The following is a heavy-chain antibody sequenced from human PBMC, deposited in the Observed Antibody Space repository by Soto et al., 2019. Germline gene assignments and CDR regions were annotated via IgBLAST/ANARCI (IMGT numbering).Heavy chain of an antibody. Sequence: SEPLYLPCAVSVFSIRSGNSCGGIRKHPGKGLEWIGSVYHGGNTYYNPSLKSRVSISIDLSKNQFSLKLTSVTAADTAAYYCARARWYDAFNVWGQGTVVTVSS. CDR1: VFSIRSGNS. CDR3: ARARWYDAFNV. D-gene: IGHD2-15*01. V-gene: IGHV4-38-2*01. CDR2: VYHGGNT. J-gene: IGHJ3*01.